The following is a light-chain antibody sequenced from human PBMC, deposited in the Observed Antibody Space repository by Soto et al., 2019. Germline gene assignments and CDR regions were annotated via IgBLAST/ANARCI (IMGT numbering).Light chain of an antibody. CDR2: DAS. CDR1: QSISTH. CDR3: QQRRYSANT. Sequence: DIQMTQSPSSLSASVGDRVAITCRTSQSISTHLNWYQQKPGRPPKLLIYDASTLQGGVASRFSACGAGRGFTLTITGVQHGELATCGCQQRRYSANTCDGGTRVEI. V-gene: IGKV1-39*01. J-gene: IGKJ4*01.